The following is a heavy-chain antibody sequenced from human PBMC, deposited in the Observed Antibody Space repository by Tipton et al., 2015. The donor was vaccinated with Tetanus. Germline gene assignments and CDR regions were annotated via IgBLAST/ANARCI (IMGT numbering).Heavy chain of an antibody. CDR2: ISGSSSYI. D-gene: IGHD6-19*01. CDR1: GLFFKNAW. Sequence: SLRLSCATSGLFFKNAWMNWVRQAPGKGLEWVAYISGSSSYINYADSVRGRFTISRDNAKNSVFLQMSSLRAEDTAVYYCARPRTGQWLVDNFDSWGQGTLVTVSS. V-gene: IGHV3-11*06. CDR3: ARPRTGQWLVDNFDS. J-gene: IGHJ4*02.